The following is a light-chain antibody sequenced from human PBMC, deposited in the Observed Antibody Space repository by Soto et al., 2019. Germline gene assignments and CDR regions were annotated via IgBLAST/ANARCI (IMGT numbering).Light chain of an antibody. V-gene: IGKV1-9*01. J-gene: IGKJ4*01. CDR1: QDVSRS. Sequence: DSQCTESATIVAPCGRRIIKIRVVASQDVSRSVGWYQQKPGKAPKLLISAASTLHSGVPSRFSGSGSGTAFTLTISSLQPEDSATYYCQQPWTSPLTVGGGTKVDIK. CDR2: AAS. CDR3: QQPWTSPLT.